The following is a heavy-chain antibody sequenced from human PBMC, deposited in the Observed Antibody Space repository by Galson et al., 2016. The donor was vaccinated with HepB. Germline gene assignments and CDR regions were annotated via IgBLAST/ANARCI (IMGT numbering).Heavy chain of an antibody. D-gene: IGHD2-21*01. J-gene: IGHJ5*01. CDR3: ARGPHGVWSWFDS. CDR2: MNPDSGNT. V-gene: IGHV1-8*01. Sequence: SVKVSCKASGYTFTNYDINWVRQATGQGLEWMGWMNPDSGNTGYARKFQGRVTMTRNTSISTAYMELSSLRSEDTAVYYCARGPHGVWSWFDSWGQGAVVTVSS. CDR1: GYTFTNYD.